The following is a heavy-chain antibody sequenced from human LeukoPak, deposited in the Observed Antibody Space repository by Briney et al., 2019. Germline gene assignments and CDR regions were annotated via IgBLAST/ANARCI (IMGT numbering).Heavy chain of an antibody. D-gene: IGHD3-10*01. CDR2: ITPNSGGT. CDR1: GYTFTSYY. Sequence: ASVEVSCKASGYTFTSYYMHWVRQAPGQGLEWMGWITPNSGGTNYAQRFQGRVTMTRDTSISTAYMELSRLRSDDTAVYYCAREAYDSGSFRTDYYYMDVWGKGTTVTIS. J-gene: IGHJ6*03. CDR3: AREAYDSGSFRTDYYYMDV. V-gene: IGHV1-2*02.